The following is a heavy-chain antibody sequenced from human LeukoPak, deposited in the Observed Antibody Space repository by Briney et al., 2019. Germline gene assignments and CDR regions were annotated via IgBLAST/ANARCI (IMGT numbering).Heavy chain of an antibody. V-gene: IGHV4-38-2*02. CDR2: GYHRGTT. J-gene: IGHJ3*02. CDR1: GYSITSGSY. Sequence: SDTLSLTCTVSGYSITSGSYWGWLRQPPGKGLEWIANGYHRGTTYYNPSLKSRLTISVDTSKNPFSLRLSSLSAADTAIYYCARFADTNYDAFDIWGEGTLVTASS. CDR3: ARFADTNYDAFDI. D-gene: IGHD4-11*01.